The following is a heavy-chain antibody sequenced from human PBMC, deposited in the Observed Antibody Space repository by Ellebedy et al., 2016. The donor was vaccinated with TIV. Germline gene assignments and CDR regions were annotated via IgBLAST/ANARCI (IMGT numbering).Heavy chain of an antibody. Sequence: GESLKISCAASGFTFSSYAMSWVRQAPGKGLEWVSAISGSGGSTYYADSVKGRFTISRDNSKNTLYLQMNSLRAEDTAVYYCVRDMTYYYGSGSYRDGFDPWGQGTLVTVSS. CDR1: GFTFSSYA. J-gene: IGHJ5*02. D-gene: IGHD3-10*01. CDR2: ISGSGGST. V-gene: IGHV3-23*01. CDR3: VRDMTYYYGSGSYRDGFDP.